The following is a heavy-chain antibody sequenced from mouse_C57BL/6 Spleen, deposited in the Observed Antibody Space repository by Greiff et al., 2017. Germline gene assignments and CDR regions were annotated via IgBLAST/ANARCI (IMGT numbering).Heavy chain of an antibody. D-gene: IGHD2-4*01. V-gene: IGHV3-6*01. CDR2: ISYDGSN. Sequence: EESGPGLVKPSQSLSLTCSVTGYSITSGYYWNWIRQFPGNKLEWMGYISYDGSNNYNPSLKNRISITRDTSTNQFFLKLNSVTTEDTATYYCAGYYDYYAWFAYWGQGTLVTVSA. J-gene: IGHJ3*01. CDR1: GYSITSGYY. CDR3: AGYYDYYAWFAY.